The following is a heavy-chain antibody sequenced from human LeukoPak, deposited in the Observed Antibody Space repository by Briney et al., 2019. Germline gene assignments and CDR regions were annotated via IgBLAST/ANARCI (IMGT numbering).Heavy chain of an antibody. CDR3: ARKYCSGGSCYELDY. J-gene: IGHJ4*02. V-gene: IGHV3-30-3*01. Sequence: GRSLRLSCAASGFTFSSFAMHWVRQAPGKGLEWVAVISNDGSRKYYADSLKGRFTISRDNSQNTLYLQMDSLRAEDTAVYYCARKYCSGGSCYELDYWGQGTLVTVSS. D-gene: IGHD2-15*01. CDR1: GFTFSSFA. CDR2: ISNDGSRK.